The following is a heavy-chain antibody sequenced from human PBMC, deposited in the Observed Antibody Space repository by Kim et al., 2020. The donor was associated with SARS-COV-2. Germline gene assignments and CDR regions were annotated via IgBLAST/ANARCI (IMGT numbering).Heavy chain of an antibody. CDR2: INPNSGGT. CDR1: GFTFTDTY. Sequence: ASVKVSCKASGFTFTDTYIYWVRQAPGKGLEWMGWINPNSGGTKFAQKFQGRVTMTRDTSITTAYLELSSLRSDDTAVYYCVRGVTTSGYWGQGTLVTVSS. V-gene: IGHV1-2*02. CDR3: VRGVTTSGY. J-gene: IGHJ4*02. D-gene: IGHD1-1*01.